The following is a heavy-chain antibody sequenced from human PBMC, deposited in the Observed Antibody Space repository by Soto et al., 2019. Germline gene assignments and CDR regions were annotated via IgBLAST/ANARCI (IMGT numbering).Heavy chain of an antibody. J-gene: IGHJ4*01. Sequence: GESLKISCKGSGYSFTNDWISWVRQMPGKGLEWMGRIDPRDSYTNYSPSFQGHVTISVDKSDNTSYLQWNSLRASDSAMYFCSRSYCLTNSGHNDYFDYWGRGTLVTVSS. CDR1: GYSFTNDW. CDR3: SRSYCLTNSGHNDYFDY. V-gene: IGHV5-10-1*01. D-gene: IGHD2-21*01. CDR2: IDPRDSYT.